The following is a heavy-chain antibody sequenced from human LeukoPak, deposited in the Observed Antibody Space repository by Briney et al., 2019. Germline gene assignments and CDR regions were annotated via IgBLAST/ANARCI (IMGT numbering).Heavy chain of an antibody. J-gene: IGHJ3*02. CDR3: ATPVGSGSRDAFDI. V-gene: IGHV1-24*01. D-gene: IGHD3-10*01. CDR1: GYTLTELS. CDR2: FDPEDGET. Sequence: ASVRVSCTVSGYTLTELSMHWVRQAPGKGLEWMGGFDPEDGETIYTQKFQGRVTITEETSTDTAYMERSRLRREGTAAYYSATPVGSGSRDAFDIWGQGTMVTVSS.